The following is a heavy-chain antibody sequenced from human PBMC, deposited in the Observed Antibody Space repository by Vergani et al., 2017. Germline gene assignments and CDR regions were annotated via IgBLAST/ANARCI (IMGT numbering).Heavy chain of an antibody. CDR2: IVVGSGNT. V-gene: IGHV1-58*02. J-gene: IGHJ3*02. CDR1: GFTFTSSA. CDR3: ASASIAVAGNTGDAFDI. Sequence: QMQLVQSGPEVKKPGTSVNVSCKASGFTFTSSAMQWVRQARGQRLEWIGWIVVGSGNTNYAQKFQERVTITRDMSTSTAYMELSSLRSEDTAVYYCASASIAVAGNTGDAFDIWGQGTMVTVSS. D-gene: IGHD6-19*01.